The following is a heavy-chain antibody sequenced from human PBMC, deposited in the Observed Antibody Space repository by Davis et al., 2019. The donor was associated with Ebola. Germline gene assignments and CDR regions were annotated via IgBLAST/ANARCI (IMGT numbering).Heavy chain of an antibody. CDR3: ATVSVFGGEY. J-gene: IGHJ4*02. Sequence: GESLKISCAASGFTFSSYAMSWVHQAPGKGLEWVSAISGSGGSTYYADSVKGRFTISRDNSKNTLYLQMNSLRAEDTAVYYCATVSVFGGEYWGQGTLVTVSS. CDR2: ISGSGGST. D-gene: IGHD3-3*01. CDR1: GFTFSSYA. V-gene: IGHV3-23*01.